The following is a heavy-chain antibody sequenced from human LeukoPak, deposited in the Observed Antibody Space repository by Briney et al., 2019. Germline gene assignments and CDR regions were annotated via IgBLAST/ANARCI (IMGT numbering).Heavy chain of an antibody. CDR2: INHSGST. CDR3: ASAIAVAGLPDY. V-gene: IGHV4-34*01. J-gene: IGHJ4*02. D-gene: IGHD6-19*01. Sequence: IGEINHSGSTNYNPSLKSRVTISVDTSKNQFSLKLSSVTAADTAVYYCASAIAVAGLPDYWGQGTLVTVSS.